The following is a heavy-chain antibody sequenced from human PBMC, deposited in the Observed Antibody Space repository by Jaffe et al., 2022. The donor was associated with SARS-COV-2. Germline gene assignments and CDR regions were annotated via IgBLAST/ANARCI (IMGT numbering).Heavy chain of an antibody. J-gene: IGHJ5*02. CDR3: ARLPGGYSYGQNWFDP. CDR2: ISSSSSTI. Sequence: EVQLVESGGGLVQPGGSLRLSCAASGFTFSSYSMNWVRQAPGKGLEWVSYISSSSSTIYYADSVKGRFTISRDNAKNSLYLQMNSLRAEDTAVYYCARLPGGYSYGQNWFDPWGQGTLVTVSS. CDR1: GFTFSSYS. V-gene: IGHV3-48*01. D-gene: IGHD5-18*01.